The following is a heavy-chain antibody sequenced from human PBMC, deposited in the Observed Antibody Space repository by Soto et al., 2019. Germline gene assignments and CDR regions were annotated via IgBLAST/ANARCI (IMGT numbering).Heavy chain of an antibody. D-gene: IGHD4-17*01. Sequence: GASVKVSCKAPGGSFSSYTISWVRQAPGQGLEWMGRIIPILGIANYAQKFQGRVTITADKSTSTAYMELSSLRSEDTAVYYCARDYGDYSDYYMDVWGKGTTVTVSS. CDR2: IIPILGIA. CDR3: ARDYGDYSDYYMDV. J-gene: IGHJ6*03. V-gene: IGHV1-69*04. CDR1: GGSFSSYT.